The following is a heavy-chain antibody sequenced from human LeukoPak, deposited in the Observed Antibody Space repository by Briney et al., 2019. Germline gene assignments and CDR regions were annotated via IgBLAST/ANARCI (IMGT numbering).Heavy chain of an antibody. CDR3: ARVGSWLRYLDN. J-gene: IGHJ4*02. CDR2: IRYDGSNK. Sequence: GGSLRLSCAASGFTFSSYGMHWVRQAPGKGLEWVAFIRYDGSNKYYADSVKGRFTISRDSAKNSLYLQMTSLRAEDTAVYYCARVGSWLRYLDNWGQGTLVTVSS. V-gene: IGHV3-30*02. D-gene: IGHD3-9*01. CDR1: GFTFSSYG.